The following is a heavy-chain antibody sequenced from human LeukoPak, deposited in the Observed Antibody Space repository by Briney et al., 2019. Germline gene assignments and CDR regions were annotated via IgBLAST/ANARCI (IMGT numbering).Heavy chain of an antibody. D-gene: IGHD2-15*01. J-gene: IGHJ4*02. V-gene: IGHV3-74*01. CDR1: GFTFSSYW. Sequence: GGSLRLSCAASGFTFSSYWMHWVRQAPGKGLVWVSRINTDESSTSYADFVKGRFTISRDNAKNTLYLQMNSLRAEDTAVYYCATRDITSAYYFDYWGQGTLVTVSS. CDR3: ATRDITSAYYFDY. CDR2: INTDESST.